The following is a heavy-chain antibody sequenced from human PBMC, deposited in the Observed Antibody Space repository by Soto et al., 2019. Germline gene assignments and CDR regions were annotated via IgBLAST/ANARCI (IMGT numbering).Heavy chain of an antibody. D-gene: IGHD5-18*01. J-gene: IGHJ6*02. CDR1: GGSFSAYY. V-gene: IGHV4-34*01. Sequence: SETLSLTCAVYGGSFSAYYWSWIRQPPGKGLECIGEINHSGSTNYNPSLKSRVTISVDTSKKQFSLKLSSVTAADTAVYYCARANIVYNYGDYYYYGMDVWGQGTTVTVSS. CDR3: ARANIVYNYGDYYYYGMDV. CDR2: INHSGST.